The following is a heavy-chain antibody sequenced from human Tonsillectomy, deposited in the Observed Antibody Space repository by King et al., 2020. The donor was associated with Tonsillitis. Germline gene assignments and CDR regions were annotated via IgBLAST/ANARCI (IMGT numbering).Heavy chain of an antibody. D-gene: IGHD7-27*01. CDR3: AIHSPGEPGENFYYGMDV. Sequence: QLVQSGAEVKKPGESLKISCKASGYSFTNYWIGWVRQMPGKGLEWMGVIYPGDSETRYSQSFQGQVTISADKSISTAYVQWSSLKASDTAMYYCAIHSPGEPGENFYYGMDVWGPGTTVTVSS. CDR2: IYPGDSET. CDR1: GYSFTNYW. V-gene: IGHV5-51*01. J-gene: IGHJ6*02.